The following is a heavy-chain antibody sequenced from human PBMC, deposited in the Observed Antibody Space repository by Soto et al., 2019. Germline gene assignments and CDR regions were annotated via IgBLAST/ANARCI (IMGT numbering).Heavy chain of an antibody. D-gene: IGHD3-10*01. CDR1: GYTFTTYG. V-gene: IGHV1-18*01. CDR2: ISPYNGNT. CDR3: ARVYGPLYFDY. Sequence: ASVKVSCKASGYTFTTYGLSWVRQAPGQGLEWMGWISPYNGNTKYGQKLQGRVTMTTDTSTNTAYMELTSLRSDDTAVYYCARVYGPLYFDYWGQGTLVTVSS. J-gene: IGHJ4*02.